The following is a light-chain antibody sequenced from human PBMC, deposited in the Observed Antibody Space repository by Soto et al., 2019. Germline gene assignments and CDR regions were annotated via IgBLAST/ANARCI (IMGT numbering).Light chain of an antibody. CDR3: QQYGSSGT. V-gene: IGKV3-20*01. CDR2: GAS. J-gene: IGKJ1*01. CDR1: QSVSSSY. Sequence: EIVLTQFPGTLSLSTGERATLSCRASQSVSSSYLAWYQQKPGQAPRLLIYGASSRATGIPDRFSGSGSGTDFTLTISRLEPEDFAVYYCQQYGSSGTFGQGTKV.